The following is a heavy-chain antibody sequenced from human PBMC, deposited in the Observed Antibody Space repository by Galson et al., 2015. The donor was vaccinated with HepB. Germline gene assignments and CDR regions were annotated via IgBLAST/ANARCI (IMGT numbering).Heavy chain of an antibody. Sequence: SLRLSCAASGFTFSSYSMNWVRQAPGKGLEWVPYISSSSSTIYYADSVKGRFTISRDNAKNSLYLQMNSLRDEDTAVYYCAREVTTIFGVVVNGGWFDPWGQGTLVTVSS. D-gene: IGHD3-3*01. V-gene: IGHV3-48*02. CDR2: ISSSSSTI. J-gene: IGHJ5*02. CDR1: GFTFSSYS. CDR3: AREVTTIFGVVVNGGWFDP.